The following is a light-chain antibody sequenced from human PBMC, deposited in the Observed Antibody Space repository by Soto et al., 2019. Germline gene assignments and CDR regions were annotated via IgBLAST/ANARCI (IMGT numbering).Light chain of an antibody. V-gene: IGKV1-39*01. Sequence: DIQMTQSPSSLSASVGDRVTITCRASQSISSDLNWYQQKPGKAPKLLIYAASTLKSGVPSRISGSGSGTDFTLTISSLQPEDFATYYCQQGHSTPRTFGQGTKVEIK. J-gene: IGKJ1*01. CDR1: QSISSD. CDR3: QQGHSTPRT. CDR2: AAS.